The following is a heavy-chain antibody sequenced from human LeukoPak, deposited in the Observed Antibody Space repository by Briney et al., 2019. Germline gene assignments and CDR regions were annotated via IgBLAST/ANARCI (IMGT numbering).Heavy chain of an antibody. J-gene: IGHJ4*02. Sequence: PGRSLRLSCAASGFTFSSYAMHWVRQAPGKGLEWVAVISYDGSNKYYADSVKGRFTISRDNSKNTLYLQMNSLRAGDTAVYYCAKGGTPSFWDDSSGYYPGIDYWGQGTLVTVSS. D-gene: IGHD3-22*01. CDR2: ISYDGSNK. V-gene: IGHV3-30-3*01. CDR3: AKGGTPSFWDDSSGYYPGIDY. CDR1: GFTFSSYA.